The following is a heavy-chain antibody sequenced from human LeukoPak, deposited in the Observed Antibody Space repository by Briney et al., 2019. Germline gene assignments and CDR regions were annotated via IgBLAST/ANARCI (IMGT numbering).Heavy chain of an antibody. D-gene: IGHD1-26*01. J-gene: IGHJ3*02. Sequence: SETLSLTCTVSGGSISSSSYYWGWIRQPPGKGLEWIGSIYYSGSTYYNPSLKSRVTISVDTSKNQFSLKLSSVAAADTAVYYCARDTPVGATYDAFDIWGQGTMVTVSS. CDR1: GGSISSSSYY. CDR3: ARDTPVGATYDAFDI. CDR2: IYYSGST. V-gene: IGHV4-39*07.